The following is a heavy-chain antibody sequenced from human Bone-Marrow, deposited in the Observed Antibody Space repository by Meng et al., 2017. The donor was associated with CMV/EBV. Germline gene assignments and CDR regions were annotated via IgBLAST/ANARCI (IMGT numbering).Heavy chain of an antibody. CDR2: IKSKTDGGTT. V-gene: IGHV3-15*01. CDR1: GFTFSNAW. CDR3: IYDFWSGSIRSPDY. D-gene: IGHD3-3*01. J-gene: IGHJ4*02. Sequence: GGSLRLSCAASGFTFSNAWMSWVRQAPGKGLEWVGRIKSKTDGGTTDYAAPVKGRFTISRDDSKNTLYLQMNSLKTEDTAVYYCIYDFWSGSIRSPDYWGQGTLVTVYS.